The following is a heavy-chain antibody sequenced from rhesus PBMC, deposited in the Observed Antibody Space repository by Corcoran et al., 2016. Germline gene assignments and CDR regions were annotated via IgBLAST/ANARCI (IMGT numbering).Heavy chain of an antibody. CDR1: GGSISSGYYY. V-gene: IGHV4-122*02. CDR3: AREVERWGGHFDY. Sequence: QVQLQESGPGLVKPSETLSLTCAVSGGSISSGYYYWSWIRQPPGKGLEWIGYRPNSGSTRYNPSLKSRVTISRDTSKNQFSRKRSSVTAADTAVYYCAREVERWGGHFDYWGQGVLVTVSS. CDR2: RPNSGST. D-gene: IGHD6-37*01. J-gene: IGHJ4*01.